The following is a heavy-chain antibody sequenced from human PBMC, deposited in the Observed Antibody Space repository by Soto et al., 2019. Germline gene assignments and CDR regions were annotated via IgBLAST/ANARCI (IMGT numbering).Heavy chain of an antibody. Sequence: QVQLVQSGAEVKKPGYSVKVSCKASGGTFSTYGINWVRQAPGQGLEWMGGIIPIFDTTNYTQKFQGKFTSTADESTSTVYMGLSSLRSEDTAVYFCARDEAAAATGGMEVWGQGTTVTVSS. CDR3: ARDEAAAATGGMEV. D-gene: IGHD6-13*01. J-gene: IGHJ6*02. V-gene: IGHV1-69*01. CDR2: IIPIFDTT. CDR1: GGTFSTYG.